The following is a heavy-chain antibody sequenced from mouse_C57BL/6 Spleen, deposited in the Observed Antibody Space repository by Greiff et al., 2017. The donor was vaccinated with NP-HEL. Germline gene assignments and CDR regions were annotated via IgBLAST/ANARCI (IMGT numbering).Heavy chain of an antibody. CDR1: GYNFNSYW. V-gene: IGHV1-61*01. Sequence: VQLQQPGAELVRPGSSVKLSCKASGYNFNSYWMDWVKQRPGQGLEWIGNIYPSDSETHYNQKFKDKATLTVDKSSITAYMQLSSLTSEDSAVYYCARGGFAYWGKGTLVTVSA. J-gene: IGHJ3*01. CDR2: IYPSDSET. CDR3: ARGGFAY.